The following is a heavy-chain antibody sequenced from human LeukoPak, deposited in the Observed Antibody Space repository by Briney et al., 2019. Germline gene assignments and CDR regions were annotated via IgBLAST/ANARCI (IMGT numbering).Heavy chain of an antibody. J-gene: IGHJ4*02. CDR2: IGQDGSEN. V-gene: IGHV3-7*01. CDR3: ATGGGWYFDY. Sequence: GGSLRLSCAASGFTFSNYWMNWVRQAAGKGLEWVGGIGQDGSENDYVDSVKGRFTISRDNDKNSLYLQMNSLRVEDTAVYYCATGGGWYFDYWGQGALITASS. CDR1: GFTFSNYW. D-gene: IGHD6-19*01.